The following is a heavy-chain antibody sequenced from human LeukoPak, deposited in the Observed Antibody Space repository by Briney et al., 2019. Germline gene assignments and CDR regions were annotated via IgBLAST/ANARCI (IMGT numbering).Heavy chain of an antibody. V-gene: IGHV3-43*02. CDR2: ISGDDGST. CDR1: GFTFDDYA. Sequence: GGSLRLSCAASGFTFDDYAMHWVRQAPGKGLEWVSLISGDDGSTYYADSVKGRFTISRDNSKNSLYLQMNSLRTEDTALYYCAKDMAPSGDYPFDYWGQGTLVTVSS. CDR3: AKDMAPSGDYPFDY. J-gene: IGHJ4*02. D-gene: IGHD4-17*01.